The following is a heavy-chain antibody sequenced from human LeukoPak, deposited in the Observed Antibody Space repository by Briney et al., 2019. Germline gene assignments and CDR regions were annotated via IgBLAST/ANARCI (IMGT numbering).Heavy chain of an antibody. CDR3: ARDLFAYCTNGVCYDY. D-gene: IGHD2-8*01. CDR1: GFTVSSNY. V-gene: IGHV3-53*01. Sequence: GGSLRLSCAASGFTVSSNYMSWVRQAPGKGLEWVSVIYSGGSTYYADSVKGRFTISSDNSKNTLYLQMNSLRAEDTAVYYCARDLFAYCTNGVCYDYWGQGTLVTVSS. J-gene: IGHJ4*02. CDR2: IYSGGST.